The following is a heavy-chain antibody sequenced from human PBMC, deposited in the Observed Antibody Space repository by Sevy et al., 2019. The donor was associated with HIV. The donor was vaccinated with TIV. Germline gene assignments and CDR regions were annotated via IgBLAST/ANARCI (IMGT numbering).Heavy chain of an antibody. CDR1: GYTLTGLS. D-gene: IGHD3-22*01. J-gene: IGHJ4*02. CDR2: FDPEDGET. Sequence: ASVKVSCKVSGYTLTGLSMHWVRQAPGKGLEWMGRFDPEDGETIYAQNFQGRVTLTEDTSRDTAYMELSSLRYEDTAVYYCATAREYYQDSSGYLYFWGQGTLVTVSS. V-gene: IGHV1-24*01. CDR3: ATAREYYQDSSGYLYF.